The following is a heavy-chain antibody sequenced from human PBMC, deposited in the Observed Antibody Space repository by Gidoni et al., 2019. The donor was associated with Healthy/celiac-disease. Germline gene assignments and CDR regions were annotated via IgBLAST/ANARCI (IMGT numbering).Heavy chain of an antibody. V-gene: IGHV1-2*02. Sequence: QVQLVQSGAEVKKPGASVTVSCKASGYTFTGYYMHWVRQAPGQGLEWMGWINPNSGGTNYAQKFQGRVTMTRDTSISTAYMELSRLRSDDTAVYYCARMGASGSGITGTTRIDYWGQGTLVTVSS. CDR3: ARMGASGSGITGTTRIDY. CDR2: INPNSGGT. CDR1: GYTFTGYY. D-gene: IGHD1-7*01. J-gene: IGHJ4*02.